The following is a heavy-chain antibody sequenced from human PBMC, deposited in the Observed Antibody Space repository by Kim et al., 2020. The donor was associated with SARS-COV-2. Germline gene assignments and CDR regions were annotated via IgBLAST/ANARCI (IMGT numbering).Heavy chain of an antibody. Sequence: ASVKVSCKASGYTFTSYAMNWVRQAPGQGLEWMGWINTNTGNPTYAQGFTGRFVFSLDTSVSTAYLQISSLKAEDTAVYYCASPVRGVIRVYYYGMDVWGQGTTVTVSS. J-gene: IGHJ6*02. CDR2: INTNTGNP. CDR1: GYTFTSYA. V-gene: IGHV7-4-1*02. D-gene: IGHD3-10*01. CDR3: ASPVRGVIRVYYYGMDV.